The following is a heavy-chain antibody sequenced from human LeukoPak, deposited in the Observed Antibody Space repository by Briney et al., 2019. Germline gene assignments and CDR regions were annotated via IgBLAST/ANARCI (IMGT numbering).Heavy chain of an antibody. D-gene: IGHD6-19*01. CDR3: ARGRYSSGWYYYYGMDV. V-gene: IGHV1-8*01. Sequence: ASVKVSCKASGYTFTSYDINWVRQATGHGLEWMGWMNPNSGNTGYAQKFQGRVTMTRNTSISTAYMELSSLRSEDTAVYYCARGRYSSGWYYYYGMDVWGQGTTVTVSS. J-gene: IGHJ6*02. CDR2: MNPNSGNT. CDR1: GYTFTSYD.